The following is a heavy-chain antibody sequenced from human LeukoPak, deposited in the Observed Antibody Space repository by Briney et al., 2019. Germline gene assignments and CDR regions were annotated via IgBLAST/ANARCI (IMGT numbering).Heavy chain of an antibody. CDR3: ARTKYDFWSGYYYYGMDV. Sequence: SETLSLTCTVSGGSINNYYWSWVRQPPGAGLEWLAYIYYTGSTNYNPSLKTRLTISVDTSKNQFSLKLSSVTAADTAVYYCARTKYDFWSGYYYYGMDVWGQGTTVTVSS. D-gene: IGHD3-3*01. CDR1: GGSINNYY. CDR2: IYYTGST. J-gene: IGHJ6*02. V-gene: IGHV4-59*12.